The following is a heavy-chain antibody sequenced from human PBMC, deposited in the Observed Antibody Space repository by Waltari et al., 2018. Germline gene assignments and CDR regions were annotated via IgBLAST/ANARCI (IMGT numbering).Heavy chain of an antibody. CDR1: GFAFSDHF. D-gene: IGHD2-2*01. CDR3: ARDYCSSISCVFDY. Sequence: ELQLVESGGDLVQPGGSLRLSCAASGFAFSDHFMDWVRQAPGKGLEWVGRIKNRAHHYTTEYAASVRGRFNISRDDSKNLLYLQMNSLTTMDTAVYYCARDYCSSISCVFDYWGQGTLVTVSS. CDR2: IKNRAHHYTT. V-gene: IGHV3-72*01. J-gene: IGHJ4*02.